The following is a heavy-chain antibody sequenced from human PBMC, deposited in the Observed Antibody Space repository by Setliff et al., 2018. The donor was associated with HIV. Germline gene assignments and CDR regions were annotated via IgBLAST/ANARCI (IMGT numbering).Heavy chain of an antibody. V-gene: IGHV4-4*02. CDR3: ARDPRPSNYRLLWYFDF. CDR2: INHSGST. CDR1: GGSISSSDW. D-gene: IGHD2-2*01. Sequence: TLSLICAVSGGSISSSDWWSWVRQPPGKGLEWIGEINHSGSTNYNPSLKSRATISVDKSKKQFSLKVTSVTAADTAVYYCARDPRPSNYRLLWYFDFWGQGTLVTVSS. J-gene: IGHJ4*02.